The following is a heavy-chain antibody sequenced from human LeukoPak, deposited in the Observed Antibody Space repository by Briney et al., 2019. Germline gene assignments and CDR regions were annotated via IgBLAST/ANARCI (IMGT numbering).Heavy chain of an antibody. D-gene: IGHD3-3*01. CDR2: IYYSGST. CDR3: ARGYFWSGINIDY. V-gene: IGHV4-59*01. CDR1: GGSISSYY. J-gene: IGHJ4*02. Sequence: PSETLSLTCTVSGGSISSYYWSWIRQPPGKGLEWIGYIYYSGSTNYNPSLKSRVTISVDTSKNQFSLKLSSVTAADMAVYYCARGYFWSGINIDYWGQGTLVTVSS.